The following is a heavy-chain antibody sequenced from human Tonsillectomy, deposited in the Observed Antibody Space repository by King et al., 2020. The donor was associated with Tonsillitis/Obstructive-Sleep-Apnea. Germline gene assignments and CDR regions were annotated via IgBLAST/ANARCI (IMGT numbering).Heavy chain of an antibody. CDR3: ARVRCSGASCPLDAFDI. V-gene: IGHV3-74*01. J-gene: IGHJ3*02. Sequence: VQLVESGGGLVQPGGSLRLSCAASGFTFSSYWMHWVRQAPGKGLVWVSRISSDGSSTNYADSVKGPFTISRDNAKNTLHLQMNSLRAEDTAVYYCARVRCSGASCPLDAFDIWGQGTMVTVSS. CDR1: GFTFSSYW. D-gene: IGHD2-15*01. CDR2: ISSDGSST.